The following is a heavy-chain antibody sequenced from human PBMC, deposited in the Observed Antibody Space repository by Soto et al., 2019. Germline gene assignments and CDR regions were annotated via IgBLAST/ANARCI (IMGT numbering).Heavy chain of an antibody. CDR1: GFTFSFSS. Sequence: GGSLRLSCAASGFTFSFSSMNWVRQAPGKGLEWVSSISGNSDYIYYADSVKGRFTVSRDNAKNALYLQMNSLRAEDTAVYYCARDGSGWSRDCWGQGTLVTVSS. CDR2: ISGNSDYI. V-gene: IGHV3-21*01. CDR3: ARDGSGWSRDC. J-gene: IGHJ4*02. D-gene: IGHD6-19*01.